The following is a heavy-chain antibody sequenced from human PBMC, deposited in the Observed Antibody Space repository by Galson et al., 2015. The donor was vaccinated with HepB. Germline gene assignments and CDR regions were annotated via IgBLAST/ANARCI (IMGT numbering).Heavy chain of an antibody. CDR1: GFTFSSYW. Sequence: SLRLSCAASGFTFSSYWMHWVGQAPGKGLVWVSQINIDGSDTNYAESVKGRSTVSRDNAKNTLYLQMNSLRVEDTAVYYCAKIVAPDYWGQGTLVTVSS. V-gene: IGHV3-74*01. CDR2: INIDGSDT. D-gene: IGHD3-16*02. CDR3: AKIVAPDY. J-gene: IGHJ4*02.